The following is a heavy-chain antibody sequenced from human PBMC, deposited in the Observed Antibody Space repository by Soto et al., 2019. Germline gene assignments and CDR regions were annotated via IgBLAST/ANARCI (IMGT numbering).Heavy chain of an antibody. Sequence: SVKVSCKASGGTFSSYAISWVRQAPGQGLEWMGGIIPIFGTANYAQKFQGRVTITADESTSTAYMELSSLRSEDTAVYYCATRQAQGYCSGASCYHLYDYWGQ. V-gene: IGHV1-69*13. D-gene: IGHD2-15*01. J-gene: IGHJ4*01. CDR2: IIPIFGTA. CDR3: ATRQAQGYCSGASCYHLYDY. CDR1: GGTFSSYA.